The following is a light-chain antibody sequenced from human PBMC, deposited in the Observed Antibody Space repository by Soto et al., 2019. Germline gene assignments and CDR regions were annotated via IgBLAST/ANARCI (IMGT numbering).Light chain of an antibody. J-gene: IGKJ5*01. V-gene: IGKV3-11*01. Sequence: ETVLTQSPATLSLAPGERATLSCRASQSISSNYLAWYQQKPGQAPRLLIYDASNRATDIPARFSGSGSRTDFTLTISSLEPEDFAVYYCQQRSNWPPFTFGQGTRLAIK. CDR3: QQRSNWPPFT. CDR1: QSISSNY. CDR2: DAS.